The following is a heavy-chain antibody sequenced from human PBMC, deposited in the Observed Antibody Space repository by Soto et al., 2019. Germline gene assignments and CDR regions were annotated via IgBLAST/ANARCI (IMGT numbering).Heavy chain of an antibody. CDR2: ISGGGDSP. CDR1: GFTFSTYT. J-gene: IGHJ4*02. CDR3: AKARCSTANCYVPDY. V-gene: IGHV3-23*01. Sequence: GGSLRLSCAASGFTFSTYTMSWVRQAPGKGLEWVSSISGGGDSPSYADSVQGRFTISRDNPKNTLYLQMNSPRAEDTALYYCAKARCSTANCYVPDYWGQGTLVTVSS. D-gene: IGHD2-2*01.